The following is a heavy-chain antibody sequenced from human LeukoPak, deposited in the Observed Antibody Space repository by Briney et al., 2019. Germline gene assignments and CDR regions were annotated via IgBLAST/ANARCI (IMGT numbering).Heavy chain of an antibody. D-gene: IGHD2-2*01. CDR1: GFTFSSYS. CDR2: ISSSSSYI. CDR3: AREGYCSSTSCYRSYYYGMDV. V-gene: IGHV3-21*01. J-gene: IGHJ6*02. Sequence: GGSLRLSCAASGFTFSSYSMNWVRQAPGKGLEWVSSISSSSSYIYYADSVKGRFTISRDSAKNSLYLQMNSLRAEDTAVYYCAREGYCSSTSCYRSYYYGMDVWGQGTTVTVSS.